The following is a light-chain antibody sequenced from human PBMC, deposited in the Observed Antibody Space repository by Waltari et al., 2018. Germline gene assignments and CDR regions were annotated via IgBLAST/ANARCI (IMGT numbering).Light chain of an antibody. CDR3: NSYTNSGTYV. Sequence: SALTQPASVSGSPGQSITISCTGTRSDVGTLNYVSWYQQRPGKAPDLIIFDVSNRPSEVSIRFSGSKSGNTASLTISGLQAEDEADYYCNSYTNSGTYVFGSGTKVTVL. V-gene: IGLV2-14*03. J-gene: IGLJ1*01. CDR2: DVS. CDR1: RSDVGTLNY.